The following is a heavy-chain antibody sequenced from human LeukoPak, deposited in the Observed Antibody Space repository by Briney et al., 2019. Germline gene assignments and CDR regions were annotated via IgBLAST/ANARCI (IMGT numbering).Heavy chain of an antibody. CDR3: AKENGIAAGTLDY. V-gene: IGHV3-33*06. CDR2: IWYDGSNK. D-gene: IGHD6-25*01. J-gene: IGHJ4*02. CDR1: GFTFSSYG. Sequence: GGSLRLSCAASGFTFSSYGMHWVRQAPGKGLEWVAVIWYDGSNKYYADSVKGRFTISRDNSKNTLYLQMNSLRAEDTAVYYCAKENGIAAGTLDYWGQGTLVTVSS.